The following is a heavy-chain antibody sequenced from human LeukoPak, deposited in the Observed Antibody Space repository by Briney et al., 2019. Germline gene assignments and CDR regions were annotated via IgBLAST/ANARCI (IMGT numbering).Heavy chain of an antibody. Sequence: PSETLSLTCAVSGGSISSSNWWSWVRQPPGKGLEWIGEVYHSGDTNYNPSLKSRVTLSLDKSRNQFSLNLTSVTAADTAVYYCAREEMPGKFDFWGQGTLVTVSS. J-gene: IGHJ4*02. V-gene: IGHV4-4*02. D-gene: IGHD5-24*01. CDR2: VYHSGDT. CDR3: AREEMPGKFDF. CDR1: GGSISSSNW.